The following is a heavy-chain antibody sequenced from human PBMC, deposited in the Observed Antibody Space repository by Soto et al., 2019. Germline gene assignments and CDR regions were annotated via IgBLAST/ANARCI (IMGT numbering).Heavy chain of an antibody. Sequence: PVGSLRLSCAASGFTFSDHYMDWVRQAPGKGLEWVGRSRNKVNSYTTEYAASVKGRFTISRDDSKNSLYLQMNSLKSEDTAVYYCTRLATFGGVGRNYYGMDVWGQGTTVTVSS. CDR1: GFTFSDHY. CDR2: SRNKVNSYTT. D-gene: IGHD3-3*01. CDR3: TRLATFGGVGRNYYGMDV. V-gene: IGHV3-72*01. J-gene: IGHJ6*02.